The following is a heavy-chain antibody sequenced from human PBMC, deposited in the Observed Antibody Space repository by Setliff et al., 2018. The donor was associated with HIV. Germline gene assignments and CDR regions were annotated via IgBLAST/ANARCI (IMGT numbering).Heavy chain of an antibody. CDR1: GFSFSTYV. V-gene: IGHV3-33*06. D-gene: IGHD2-15*01. J-gene: IGHJ3*01. CDR3: AKDRYCSGHSCYSGNAFDV. Sequence: GGSLRLSCAASGFSFSTYVMHWVRQAPGRALEWVALVWYEGNNKYYADSVRGRFTISRDNSNNTLFLQMSSLRDEDTAVYYCAKDRYCSGHSCYSGNAFDVWGQGTLVTVSS. CDR2: VWYEGNNK.